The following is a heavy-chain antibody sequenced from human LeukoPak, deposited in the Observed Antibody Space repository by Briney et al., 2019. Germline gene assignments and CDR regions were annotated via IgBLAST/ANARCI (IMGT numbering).Heavy chain of an antibody. D-gene: IGHD3-10*01. J-gene: IGHJ6*03. CDR2: IYYSGST. CDR3: ARHFTMVRGGDPYYYYMDV. Sequence: PSETLSLTCTVSGGSISSSNYYWGWIRQPPGKGLEWIGSIYYSGSTYYNPSLKSRVTISVDTSKNQFSLKLSSVTAADTAVYYCARHFTMVRGGDPYYYYMDVWGKGTTVTVSS. V-gene: IGHV4-39*01. CDR1: GGSISSSNYY.